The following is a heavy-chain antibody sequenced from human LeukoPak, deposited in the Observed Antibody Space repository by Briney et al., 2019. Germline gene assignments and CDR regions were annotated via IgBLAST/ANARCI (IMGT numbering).Heavy chain of an antibody. J-gene: IGHJ5*02. V-gene: IGHV4-34*01. Sequence: SETLSLTCAVYGGSSSGYYWSWIRQPPGKGLEWIGEINHSGSTNYNPSLKSRVTISVDTSKNQFSLKLSSVTAADTAVYYCARVMAATRFYWFDPWGQGTLVTVSS. D-gene: IGHD2-15*01. CDR1: GGSSSGYY. CDR2: INHSGST. CDR3: ARVMAATRFYWFDP.